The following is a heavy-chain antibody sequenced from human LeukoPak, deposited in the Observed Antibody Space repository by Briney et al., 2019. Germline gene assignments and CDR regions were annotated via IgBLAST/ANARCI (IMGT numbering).Heavy chain of an antibody. CDR2: ISGSGGST. CDR1: GFTFSSYA. Sequence: GGSLRLSCAASGFTFSSYAMSWVRQAPGKGLEWVSAISGSGGSTYYADSVKGRFTISRDNSKNTLYLQMNSLRAEDTAVYYCAKAEDIVVVPAAMGYWGQGTLVTVSS. CDR3: AKAEDIVVVPAAMGY. D-gene: IGHD2-2*01. V-gene: IGHV3-23*01. J-gene: IGHJ4*02.